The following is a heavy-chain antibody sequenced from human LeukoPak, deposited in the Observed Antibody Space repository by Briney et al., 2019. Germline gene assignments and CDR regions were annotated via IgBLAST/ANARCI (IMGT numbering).Heavy chain of an antibody. D-gene: IGHD2-2*02. J-gene: IGHJ4*02. CDR3: ASEGCSSTSCYRVY. Sequence: GGSLRLSCAASGFTFSSYWMHWVRQAPGKGLVWVSRINTDGSSTSYADSVKGRFTISRDNAKNTLYLQMNSLRAEDTAVYYCASEGCSSTSCYRVYWGQGTLVTVSS. V-gene: IGHV3-74*01. CDR1: GFTFSSYW. CDR2: INTDGSST.